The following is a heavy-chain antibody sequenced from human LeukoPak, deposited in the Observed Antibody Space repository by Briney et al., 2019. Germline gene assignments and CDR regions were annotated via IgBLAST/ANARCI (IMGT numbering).Heavy chain of an antibody. V-gene: IGHV3-64*01. D-gene: IGHD2-21*01. Sequence: GGSLRLSCAASGFTFSSYAMHWVRQAPGKGLEYVSAISSNGGSTYYANSVKGRFTISRDNSKNTLYLQMGSLRAEDMAVYYCARGSLKPYYDYWGQGTLVTVSS. CDR2: ISSNGGST. J-gene: IGHJ4*02. CDR3: ARGSLKPYYDY. CDR1: GFTFSSYA.